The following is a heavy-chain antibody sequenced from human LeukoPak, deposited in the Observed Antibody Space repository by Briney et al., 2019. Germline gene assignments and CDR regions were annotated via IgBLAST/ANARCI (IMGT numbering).Heavy chain of an antibody. CDR1: GGSISRYY. Sequence: SETLSLTCTVSGGSISRYYWSWIRQPAGKGLEWIGRIYTSGSTNYNPSLKSRVTISVDKSKNQFSLKLSSVTAADTAVYYCAGGDGWFFDYWGQGTLVTVSS. V-gene: IGHV4-4*07. CDR3: AGGDGWFFDY. D-gene: IGHD2-15*01. CDR2: IYTSGST. J-gene: IGHJ4*02.